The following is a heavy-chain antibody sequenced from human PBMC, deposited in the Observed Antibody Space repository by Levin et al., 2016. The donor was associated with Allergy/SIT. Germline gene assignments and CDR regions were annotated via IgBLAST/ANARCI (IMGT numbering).Heavy chain of an antibody. D-gene: IGHD2-2*01. J-gene: IGHJ6*02. CDR2: IIPIFGTA. CDR3: AREEVNIVVVPADTLRWYYGMDV. V-gene: IGHV1-69*01. Sequence: WVRQAPGQGLEWMGGIIPIFGTANYAQKFQGRVTITADESTSTAYMELSSLRSEDTAVYYCAREEVNIVVVPADTLRWYYGMDVWGQGTTVTVSS.